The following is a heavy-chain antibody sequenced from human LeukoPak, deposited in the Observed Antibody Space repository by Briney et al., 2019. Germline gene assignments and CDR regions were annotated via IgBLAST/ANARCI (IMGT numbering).Heavy chain of an antibody. V-gene: IGHV4-59*01. Sequence: PSETLSLTCTVSGGSISSYYWSWIRQPPGKGLEWIGYIYYSGSTNYNPSLKSQVTISVDTSKNQFSLKLSSVTAADTAVYYCARESSSGSYSDYWGQGTLVTVSS. CDR3: ARESSSGSYSDY. CDR2: IYYSGST. CDR1: GGSISSYY. J-gene: IGHJ4*02. D-gene: IGHD1-26*01.